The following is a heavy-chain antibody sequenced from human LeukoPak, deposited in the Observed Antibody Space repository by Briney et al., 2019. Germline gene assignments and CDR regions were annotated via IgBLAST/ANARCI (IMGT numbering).Heavy chain of an antibody. J-gene: IGHJ5*02. CDR2: ISSSGSTI. V-gene: IGHV3-11*01. Sequence: GSLRLSCAASGFTFSDYYMSWIRLAPGKGLEWVSYISSSGSTIYYADSVKGRFAISRDNAKNSLYLQMNSLRAEDTAVYYCARVVSGSWFDPWGQGTLVTVSS. D-gene: IGHD4-23*01. CDR3: ARVVSGSWFDP. CDR1: GFTFSDYY.